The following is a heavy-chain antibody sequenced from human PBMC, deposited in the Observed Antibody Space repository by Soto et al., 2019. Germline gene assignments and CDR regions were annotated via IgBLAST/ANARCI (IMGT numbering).Heavy chain of an antibody. Sequence: QVQLQESGPGLVKPSQTLSLTCTVSGGSISSGDYYWSWIRQPPGKGLEWIGYIYYSGSTYYNPSLKSRVTLSVDTSKNQFSLKLSSVTAADTAVYYCARVKEYYYDSSGYYYVDYWGQGTLVTVSS. D-gene: IGHD3-22*01. V-gene: IGHV4-30-4*01. J-gene: IGHJ4*02. CDR3: ARVKEYYYDSSGYYYVDY. CDR1: GGSISSGDYY. CDR2: IYYSGST.